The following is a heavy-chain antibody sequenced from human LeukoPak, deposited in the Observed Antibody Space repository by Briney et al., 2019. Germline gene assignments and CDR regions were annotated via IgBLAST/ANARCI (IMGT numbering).Heavy chain of an antibody. CDR2: LYSDGNT. J-gene: IGHJ4*02. CDR1: GFTVITND. CDR3: ARDAGGYNSDY. D-gene: IGHD5-24*01. V-gene: IGHV3-53*01. Sequence: GGSLRLSCAASGFTVITNDMTWVRQAPGKGLEWVSVLYSDGNTKYADSVQGRFTISRDNSKNTLYLEMNSLSPDDTAVYYCARDAGGYNSDYWGQGTLVTVSS.